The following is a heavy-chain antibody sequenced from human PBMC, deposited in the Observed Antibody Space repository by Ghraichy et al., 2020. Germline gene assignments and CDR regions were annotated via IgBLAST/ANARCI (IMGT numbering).Heavy chain of an antibody. CDR2: INSDGTTT. V-gene: IGHV3-74*01. Sequence: GSLRLSCAASGFTFSTYWMHWVRQAPGKGLVWVSHINSDGTTTNYADSVKGRFTISRDNAKNTLYLQMNSLRVDDTAVYYCARSGGLVDSWGQGTLVTVSS. J-gene: IGHJ4*02. CDR1: GFTFSTYW. CDR3: ARSGGLVDS. D-gene: IGHD4-23*01.